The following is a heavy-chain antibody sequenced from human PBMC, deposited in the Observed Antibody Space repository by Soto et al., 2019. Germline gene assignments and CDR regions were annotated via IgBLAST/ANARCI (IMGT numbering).Heavy chain of an antibody. J-gene: IGHJ2*01. V-gene: IGHV1-69*12. CDR2: IIPIFGTV. CDR1: GGTFNNYP. CDR3: ARGNHRWLQLWYFDL. D-gene: IGHD5-12*01. Sequence: QVQLVQSGAEVKKPGSSVKVSCKASGGTFNNYPISLVRQAPGQGLEWMGGIIPIFGTVNYAQKFQGRVTITADESTSTAYMELSSLRSEDTAVYYCARGNHRWLQLWYFDLWGRGTLVTVSS.